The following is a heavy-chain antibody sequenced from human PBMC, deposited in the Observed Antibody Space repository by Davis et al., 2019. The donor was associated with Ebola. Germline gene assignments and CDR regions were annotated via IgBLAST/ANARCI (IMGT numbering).Heavy chain of an antibody. CDR1: VITFSSYA. CDR2: ILYDGSNK. Sequence: GESLKISCTDSVITFSSYAMTWVRQAPGKGLEWVAVILYDGSNKYYADSVKGRFTISRDNSMNTLYLQMNSLTTEDTAVYYCAKGYHSLGFDYWGQGTLVTVSS. CDR3: AKGYHSLGFDY. J-gene: IGHJ4*02. D-gene: IGHD7-27*01. V-gene: IGHV3-30*18.